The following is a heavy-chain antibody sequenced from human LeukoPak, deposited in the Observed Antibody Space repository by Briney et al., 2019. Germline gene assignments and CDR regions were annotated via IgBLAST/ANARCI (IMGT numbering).Heavy chain of an antibody. Sequence: GGSLRLSCAASGFTFSSYGMHWVRQAPGKGLEWVAVIWYDGSNKYYADSVKGRFTISRDNSKNTLYLQMNSLRAEDTAVYYCARGQLGLLYFDYWGQGTLVTVSS. CDR3: ARGQLGLLYFDY. V-gene: IGHV3-33*01. CDR1: GFTFSSYG. CDR2: IWYDGSNK. J-gene: IGHJ4*02. D-gene: IGHD6-13*01.